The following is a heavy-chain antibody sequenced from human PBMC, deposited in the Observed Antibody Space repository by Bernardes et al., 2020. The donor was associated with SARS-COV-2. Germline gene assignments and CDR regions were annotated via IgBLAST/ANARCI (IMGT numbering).Heavy chain of an antibody. CDR2: INHSGST. J-gene: IGHJ4*02. CDR1: GGSFSGYY. Sequence: SETLSLTCAVYGGSFSGYYWSWIRQPPGKGLEWIGEINHSGSTNYNPSLKSRVTISVDTSKNQFSLKLSSVTAADTAVYYCARGRIFDYWGQGTLVTVSS. CDR3: ARGRIFDY. V-gene: IGHV4-34*01.